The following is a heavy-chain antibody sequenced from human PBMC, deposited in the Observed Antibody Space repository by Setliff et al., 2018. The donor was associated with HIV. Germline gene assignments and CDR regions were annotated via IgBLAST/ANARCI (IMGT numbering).Heavy chain of an antibody. V-gene: IGHV4-61*02. CDR2: IYTSGST. CDR1: GGYISTNNYY. CDR3: ARVARGGHSSRWYYFDY. D-gene: IGHD6-13*01. J-gene: IGHJ4*02. Sequence: PSETLSLTCTVSGGYISTNNYYWSWIRQPAGKGLEWIGRIYTSGSTKYNPSLKSRVTISVDTSKNQFSLKVSSVTAADTAVYYCARVARGGHSSRWYYFDYWGQGTLVTVSS.